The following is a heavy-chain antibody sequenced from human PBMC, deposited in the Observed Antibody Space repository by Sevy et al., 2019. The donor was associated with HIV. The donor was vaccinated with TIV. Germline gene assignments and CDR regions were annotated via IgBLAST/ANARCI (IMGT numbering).Heavy chain of an antibody. V-gene: IGHV1-8*01. CDR3: ARRSGAGLYCSGGSCYWPRGYYGMDV. Sequence: ASVKVSCKASGYTFTSYDINWVRQATGQGLEWMGWMNPNSGNTGYAQKFQGRVTMTRNTSISTAYMELSSLRSEETAVYYCARRSGAGLYCSGGSCYWPRGYYGMDVWGQGTTVTVSS. CDR2: MNPNSGNT. CDR1: GYTFTSYD. J-gene: IGHJ6*02. D-gene: IGHD2-15*01.